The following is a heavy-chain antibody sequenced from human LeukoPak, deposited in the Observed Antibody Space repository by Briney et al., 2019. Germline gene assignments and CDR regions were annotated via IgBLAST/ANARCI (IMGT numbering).Heavy chain of an antibody. Sequence: PSETLSLTCTVSGGSISSYYWSWIRQPAGKGLEWIGRIYTSGSTNYNPSLKSRVTMSVDTSKNRFSLKLSSVTAADTAVYYCARDRLGMVYATHWYFDLWGRGTLVTVSS. D-gene: IGHD2-8*01. CDR2: IYTSGST. V-gene: IGHV4-4*07. CDR3: ARDRLGMVYATHWYFDL. CDR1: GGSISSYY. J-gene: IGHJ2*01.